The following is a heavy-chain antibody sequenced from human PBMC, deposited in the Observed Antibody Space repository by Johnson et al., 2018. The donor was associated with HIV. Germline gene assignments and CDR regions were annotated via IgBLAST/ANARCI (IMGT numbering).Heavy chain of an antibody. CDR1: GFAFSSFA. Sequence: VHLVESGGGLVQPGGSLRLSCAASGFAFSSFAVTWVRQAPGKGLEWVSAIGVTSDTYYPGSVKGRFTISRDNAKKSLYLQMNSLRAGDTAVYYCARGNGWLDAFDMWGQGTMVTVSS. J-gene: IGHJ3*02. D-gene: IGHD3-22*01. CDR3: ARGNGWLDAFDM. V-gene: IGHV3-13*01. CDR2: IGVTSDT.